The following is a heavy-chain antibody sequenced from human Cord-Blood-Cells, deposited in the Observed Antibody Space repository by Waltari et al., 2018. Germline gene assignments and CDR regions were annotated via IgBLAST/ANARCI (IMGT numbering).Heavy chain of an antibody. J-gene: IGHJ6*02. Sequence: QVQLVQSGAEVKKPGSSVKVSCQDTGGTFSRHSISWVRQAPGQGLECMGGFFPLFGTANYAQKFQGRVTITADESTSTAYMELSSLRSEDTAVYYCARMAVRGVIIKYYYYGMDVWGQGTTVTVSS. D-gene: IGHD3-10*01. CDR1: GGTFSRHS. V-gene: IGHV1-69*01. CDR3: ARMAVRGVIIKYYYYGMDV. CDR2: FFPLFGTA.